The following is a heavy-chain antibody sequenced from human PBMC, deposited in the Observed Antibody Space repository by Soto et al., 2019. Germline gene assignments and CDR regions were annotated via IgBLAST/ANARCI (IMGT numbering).Heavy chain of an antibody. Sequence: GASVKVSCKASGGTFSSYAISWVRQAPGQGLEWMGGIIPIFGTANYAQKFQGRVTITADESTSTAYMELSSLRSEDTAVYYCATSYYDILTGPLAYWGQGTLVTVS. J-gene: IGHJ4*02. V-gene: IGHV1-69*13. CDR3: ATSYYDILTGPLAY. CDR1: GGTFSSYA. CDR2: IIPIFGTA. D-gene: IGHD3-9*01.